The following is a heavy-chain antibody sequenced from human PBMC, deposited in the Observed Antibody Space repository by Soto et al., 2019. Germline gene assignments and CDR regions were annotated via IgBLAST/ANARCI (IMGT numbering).Heavy chain of an antibody. J-gene: IGHJ5*02. Sequence: SETLSLTCTVSGGSISSGDYYWSWIRQPPGKGLEWIGYIYYSGSTYYNPSLKSRVTISVDTSKNQFSLKLSSVTAADTAVYYCARVLVVVITGSGWFDPWGQGTLVTVSS. D-gene: IGHD3-22*01. CDR1: GGSISSGDYY. CDR2: IYYSGST. V-gene: IGHV4-30-4*01. CDR3: ARVLVVVITGSGWFDP.